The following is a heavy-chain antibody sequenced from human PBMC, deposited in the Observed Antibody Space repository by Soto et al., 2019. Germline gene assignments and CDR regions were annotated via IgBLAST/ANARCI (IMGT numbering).Heavy chain of an antibody. V-gene: IGHV3-33*01. CDR3: ARGHEEDTVYFDY. CDR1: GFTFSSYG. D-gene: IGHD5-18*01. Sequence: QVQLVESGGGVVQPGRSLRLSCAASGFTFSSYGMHWVRQAPGKGLEWVAVIWYDGSNKYYADSVKGRFTISRDNSKNTLYLQMNSLSAEDTAVYYCARGHEEDTVYFDYLGQGTLVTVSS. CDR2: IWYDGSNK. J-gene: IGHJ4*02.